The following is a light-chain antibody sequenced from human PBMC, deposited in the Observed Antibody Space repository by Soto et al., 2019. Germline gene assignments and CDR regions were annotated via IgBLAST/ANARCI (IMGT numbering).Light chain of an antibody. CDR1: QTVNSR. J-gene: IGKJ1*01. CDR2: HTS. CDR3: HQRQSWPRT. V-gene: IGKV3-11*01. Sequence: EIVLTQSPATLSSSPGERATLSCRASQTVNSRLAWYQHKPGQAPRLLIYHTSNRATGIPARFSGSGSGTDFTLTISSLEPEDFAVHYCHQRQSWPRTFGQGTKVEIK.